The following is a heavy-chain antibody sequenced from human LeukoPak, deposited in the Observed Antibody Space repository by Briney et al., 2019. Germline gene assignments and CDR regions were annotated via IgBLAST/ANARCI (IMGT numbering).Heavy chain of an antibody. CDR3: ARDHCSGGSCHGGH. V-gene: IGHV1-69*04. J-gene: IGHJ4*02. CDR1: GDTFNDYT. D-gene: IGHD2-15*01. Sequence: SVKVSCKASGDTFNDYTFSWVRQAPGQGLEWMGRIMPFLDVANYAPKFQGRVTLTADKSTSTAYMSDLKSEDTAVYYCARDHCSGGSCHGGHWGQGTLVTVSS. CDR2: IMPFLDVA.